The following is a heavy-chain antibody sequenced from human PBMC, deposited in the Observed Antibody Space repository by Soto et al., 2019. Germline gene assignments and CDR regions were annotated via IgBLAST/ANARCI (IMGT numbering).Heavy chain of an antibody. D-gene: IGHD4-17*01. V-gene: IGHV4-30-2*01. CDR1: GGSISSGAYS. J-gene: IGHJ5*02. Sequence: QLQLQESGSGLVKPSQTLSLTCVVSGGSISSGAYSWSWIRQPPGKGLEWIGYIYQSGSTYYNPSLKSRVPMTVDRSKNHFSLELTSVTAADTAVYYCARGGSGHGDDNWFDPWGQGTLVAVSS. CDR2: IYQSGST. CDR3: ARGGSGHGDDNWFDP.